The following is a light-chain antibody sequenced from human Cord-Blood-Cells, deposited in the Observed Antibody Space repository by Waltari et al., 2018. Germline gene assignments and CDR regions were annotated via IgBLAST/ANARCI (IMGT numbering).Light chain of an antibody. CDR3: QQYYSYPIT. V-gene: IGKV1-8*01. CDR1: QGINSY. CDR2: AAS. Sequence: AIRMTQSPSSFSAYTGERVIITCRASQGINSYLAWYQQKPGKAPKLLIYAASTLQSGIPSRFSGSGSGTDFTLTISCLQSEDFATYYCQQYYSYPITFGQGTRLEIK. J-gene: IGKJ5*01.